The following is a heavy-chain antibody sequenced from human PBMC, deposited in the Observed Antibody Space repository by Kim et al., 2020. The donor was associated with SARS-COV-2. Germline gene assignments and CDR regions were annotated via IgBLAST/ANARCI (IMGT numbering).Heavy chain of an antibody. D-gene: IGHD1-26*01. Sequence: ASVKVSCKASRYTFTSYALNWVRQAPGQGLEWMGWINTKTGNPTYAQGFTGRFVFSLDTSVSTAYLQISSLKAEDTAVYYCATSSGSLLDDAFDIWGQGTMVTVSS. V-gene: IGHV7-4-1*02. J-gene: IGHJ3*02. CDR3: ATSSGSLLDDAFDI. CDR1: RYTFTSYA. CDR2: INTKTGNP.